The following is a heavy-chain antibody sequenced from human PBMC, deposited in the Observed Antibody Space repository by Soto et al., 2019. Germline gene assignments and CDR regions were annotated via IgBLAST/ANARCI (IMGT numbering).Heavy chain of an antibody. J-gene: IGHJ4*02. D-gene: IGHD3-22*01. CDR2: IYYTGSA. Sequence: QVQLQESGPGLVKPSQTLSLTCTVSGGSISSGGYYWSWIRQHPGKGLEWIGYIYYTGSAYYNPSLKRRLTISVDTSTNHFSLKLSSVTAEDTAVYYCAREAYYYDSSGYFSKYFDSWGQGTLVTVSS. CDR1: GGSISSGGYY. V-gene: IGHV4-31*03. CDR3: AREAYYYDSSGYFSKYFDS.